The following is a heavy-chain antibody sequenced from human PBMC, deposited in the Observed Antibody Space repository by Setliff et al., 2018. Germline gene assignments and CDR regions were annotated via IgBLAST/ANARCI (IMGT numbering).Heavy chain of an antibody. CDR3: ARDQFSSGWYGAPEPYFDS. Sequence: SETLSLTCIVSGDSMSGYFWSWIRQPPGKRLEWMGYIQIRGSTTTKYNPSLGSRISMSLDTSKNHFSLKLSSVTPADVAIYYCARDQFSSGWYGAPEPYFDSWGQGILVTVSS. CDR1: GDSMSGYF. CDR2: IQIRGSTTT. V-gene: IGHV4-59*01. D-gene: IGHD6-19*01. J-gene: IGHJ4*02.